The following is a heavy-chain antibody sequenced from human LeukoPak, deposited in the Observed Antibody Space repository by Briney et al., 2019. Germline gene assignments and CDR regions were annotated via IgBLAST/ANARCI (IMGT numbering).Heavy chain of an antibody. Sequence: GGSLRLSCAASRFTFSSYSMNWVRQAPGKGLEWASSISSSSSYIYYADSVKGRFTISRDNAQNSLYLQMNSLSAEDTAVYYCARCGYSSSWYFFVYYYGMDVWGQGTTVTVSS. V-gene: IGHV3-21*01. D-gene: IGHD6-13*01. CDR3: ARCGYSSSWYFFVYYYGMDV. CDR2: ISSSSSYI. J-gene: IGHJ6*02. CDR1: RFTFSSYS.